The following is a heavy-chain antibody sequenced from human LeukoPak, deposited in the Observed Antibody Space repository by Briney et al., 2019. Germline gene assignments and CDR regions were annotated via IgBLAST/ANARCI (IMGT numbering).Heavy chain of an antibody. D-gene: IGHD4-17*01. CDR1: VCPISSSSYY. J-gene: IGHJ4*02. Sequence: SETLSLTCTVPVCPISSSSYYWSWIRQPPGKGPELIGYIYYSGNTKYNHSLKSRVTISVDTSKNQFSLKLSSVTAADTAVYYCARGRPPHDYGTLFDYWGQGTLVTVSS. CDR3: ARGRPPHDYGTLFDY. V-gene: IGHV4-61*01. CDR2: IYYSGNT.